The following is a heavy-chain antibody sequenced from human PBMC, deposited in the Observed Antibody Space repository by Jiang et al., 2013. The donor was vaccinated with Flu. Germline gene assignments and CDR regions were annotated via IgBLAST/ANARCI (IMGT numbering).Heavy chain of an antibody. CDR2: MNPNSGNT. J-gene: IGHJ4*02. V-gene: IGHV1-8*01. D-gene: IGHD4-17*01. CDR3: ARGRYGDYERRYDY. Sequence: VKKPGASVKVPCKASGYTFTSYDINWVRQATGQGLEWMGWMNPNSGNTGYAQKFQGRVTMTRNTSISTAYMELSSLRSEDTAVYYCARGRYGDYERRYDYWGQGTLVTVSS. CDR1: GYTFTSYD.